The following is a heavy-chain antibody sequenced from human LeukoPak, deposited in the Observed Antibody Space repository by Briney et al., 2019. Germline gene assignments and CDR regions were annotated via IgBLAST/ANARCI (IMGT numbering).Heavy chain of an antibody. Sequence: SETLPLTCTVSGGSISSYYWSWIRQPPGKGLEWIGYIYYSGSTNYNPSLKSRVTISVDTSKNQFSLKLSSVTAADTAVYYCARDTAMVLFDYWGQGTLVTVSS. CDR1: GGSISSYY. D-gene: IGHD5-18*01. CDR2: IYYSGST. V-gene: IGHV4-59*01. J-gene: IGHJ4*02. CDR3: ARDTAMVLFDY.